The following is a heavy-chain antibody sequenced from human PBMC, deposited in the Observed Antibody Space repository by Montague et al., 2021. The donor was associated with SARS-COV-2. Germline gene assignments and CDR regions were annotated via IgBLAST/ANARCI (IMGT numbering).Heavy chain of an antibody. Sequence: SPRLSCAASGFTFSSYGMHWVRQAPGKGLEWVAVISYDGSNKYYADSVKGRFTISRDNSKNTLYLQMNSLRAEDTAVYYCAKDDSSGYSTSWFDPWGQGTLVTVSS. V-gene: IGHV3-30*18. D-gene: IGHD3-22*01. CDR3: AKDDSSGYSTSWFDP. CDR2: ISYDGSNK. J-gene: IGHJ5*02. CDR1: GFTFSSYG.